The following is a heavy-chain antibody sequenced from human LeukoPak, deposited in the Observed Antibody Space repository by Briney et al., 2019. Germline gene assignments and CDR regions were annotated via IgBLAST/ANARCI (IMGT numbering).Heavy chain of an antibody. CDR2: ITSSSTYT. V-gene: IGHV3-21*01. CDR1: GFTFSSYG. CDR3: ARDPYSGTYGDTYYYYVDV. D-gene: IGHD1-26*01. Sequence: GGSLRLSCAASGFTFSSYGMSWVRQVPGKGLECVSSITSSSTYTFYADSVKGRFTISRDNARNSLYLQMNSLRAGDTAVYYCARDPYSGTYGDTYYYYVDVWGKGTTVTISS. J-gene: IGHJ6*03.